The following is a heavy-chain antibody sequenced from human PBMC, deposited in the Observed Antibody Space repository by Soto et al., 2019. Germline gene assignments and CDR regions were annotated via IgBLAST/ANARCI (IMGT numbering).Heavy chain of an antibody. V-gene: IGHV3-30*03. Sequence: PGGSLRLSCAASGFAFTNYGIHWVRQAPGKGLEWVAHTSNDGSKKFYGDSVKGRFTISRDNSENTVYLQMTSLRPDDTAVFYCARDVAMPTGLGLGYWGQGTLVTVSS. CDR1: GFAFTNYG. CDR3: ARDVAMPTGLGLGY. D-gene: IGHD6-19*01. J-gene: IGHJ4*02. CDR2: TSNDGSKK.